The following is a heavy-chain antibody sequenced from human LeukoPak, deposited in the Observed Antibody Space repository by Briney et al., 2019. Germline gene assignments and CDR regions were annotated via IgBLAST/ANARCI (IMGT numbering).Heavy chain of an antibody. Sequence: GGSLRLSCAASGFSFGSFWMTWVRQAPGKGLEWVSSISGSGNRTYYADSVKGRFTISRDNSKNTLFLQMNSLRAEDTAMYYCAGGTGFIIKDWGQGTLVTVSS. J-gene: IGHJ4*02. CDR2: ISGSGNRT. V-gene: IGHV3-23*01. CDR3: AGGTGFIIKD. CDR1: GFSFGSFW. D-gene: IGHD3-9*01.